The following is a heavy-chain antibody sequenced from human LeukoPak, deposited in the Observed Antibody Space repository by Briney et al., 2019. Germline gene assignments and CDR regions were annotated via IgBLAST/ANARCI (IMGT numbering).Heavy chain of an antibody. V-gene: IGHV3-30*02. D-gene: IGHD2-2*01. J-gene: IGHJ6*03. CDR2: IRDDGSNK. CDR3: AYCSSTSCYDPGYYYYYMDV. CDR1: GFTFSSYS. Sequence: GGSLRLSCAASGFTFSSYSMHWVRQAPGTGVEWVAFIRDDGSNKYYAESVKGGFTISRDNSKKALYLQMNSLRAEDTAVYYCAYCSSTSCYDPGYYYYYMDVWGKGTTVTVSS.